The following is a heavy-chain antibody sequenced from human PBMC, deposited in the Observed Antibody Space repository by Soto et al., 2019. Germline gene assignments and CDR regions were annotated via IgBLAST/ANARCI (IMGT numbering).Heavy chain of an antibody. V-gene: IGHV3-48*02. CDR1: GFTFNMYS. D-gene: IGHD3-22*01. J-gene: IGHJ3*02. CDR3: ARVAAGATSYYSGSGYDDPSDI. Sequence: EVQLVESGGALVQRGGSLSLSCAVSGFTFNMYSMNWVRQAPGKGLEWVSYISSSSSVIYYADSVKGRFTVARDNAKNALYLQMNSLRDEDTAVYYCARVAAGATSYYSGSGYDDPSDIWGQGTMVTVSS. CDR2: ISSSSSVI.